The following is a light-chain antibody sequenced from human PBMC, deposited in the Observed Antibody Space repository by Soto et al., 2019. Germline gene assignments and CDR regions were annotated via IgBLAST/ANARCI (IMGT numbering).Light chain of an antibody. CDR1: QTISSW. CDR3: QQYYSTPWT. V-gene: IGKV1-5*03. Sequence: DIQMPQSHSTLSGSVGDRVTITCRASQTISSWLAWYQQKPGKAPKLLIYKASTLKSGVPSRFSGSGSGTEFTLTISSLQAEDVAVYYCQQYYSTPWTFGQGTKVDIK. CDR2: KAS. J-gene: IGKJ1*01.